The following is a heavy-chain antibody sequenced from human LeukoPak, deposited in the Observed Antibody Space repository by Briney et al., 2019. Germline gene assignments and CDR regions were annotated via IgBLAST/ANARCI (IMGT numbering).Heavy chain of an antibody. J-gene: IGHJ4*02. CDR3: ARGRPYYDILTGYYPRFDY. D-gene: IGHD3-9*01. CDR2: IYYSGST. CDR1: GGSISSGGYY. V-gene: IGHV4-31*03. Sequence: SPTLSLTCTVSGGSISSGGYYWSWIRQHPGKGLEWIGYIYYSGSTYYNPSLKSRVTISVDTSKNQFSLKLSSVTAADTAVYYCARGRPYYDILTGYYPRFDYWGQGTLVTVSS.